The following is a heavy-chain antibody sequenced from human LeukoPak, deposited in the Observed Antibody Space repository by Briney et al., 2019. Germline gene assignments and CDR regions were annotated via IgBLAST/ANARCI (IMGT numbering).Heavy chain of an antibody. V-gene: IGHV1-18*04. J-gene: IGHJ4*02. Sequence: ASLKISCNASGDTFTSYGISWVLQAPGHGLEGMGWISAYNGNTKYAQKLQGRVTMTTDTTTSTGYMELRRLRSDDTVVYYCARDRTGTNLGYWGQGTLVTVSS. CDR3: ARDRTGTNLGY. CDR2: ISAYNGNT. D-gene: IGHD1-1*01. CDR1: GDTFTSYG.